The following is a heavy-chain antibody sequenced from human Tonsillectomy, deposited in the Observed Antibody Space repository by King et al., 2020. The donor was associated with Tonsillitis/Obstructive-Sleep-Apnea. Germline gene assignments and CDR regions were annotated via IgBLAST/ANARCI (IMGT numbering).Heavy chain of an antibody. V-gene: IGHV3-74*02. J-gene: IGHJ4*02. CDR1: GFTFSSYW. Sequence: VQLVQSGGGLVQPGGSLRLSCAASGFTFSSYWMHWVRQAPGKGLVFVSLINLDGSSTAYADSGQGRFTLSRDNAKNTLYLQINNLRAEDTAVYYCARAIFGVVLDFWGQETLVTVSS. D-gene: IGHD3-3*01. CDR3: ARAIFGVVLDF. CDR2: INLDGSST.